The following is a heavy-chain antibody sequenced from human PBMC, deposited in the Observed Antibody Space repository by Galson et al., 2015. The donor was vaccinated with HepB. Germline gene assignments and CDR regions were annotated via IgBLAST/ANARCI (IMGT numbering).Heavy chain of an antibody. CDR1: GYNFTSYY. D-gene: IGHD2-2*02. J-gene: IGHJ5*02. V-gene: IGHV1-46*01. CDR2: INPSGGST. Sequence: SVKVSCKASGYNFTSYYMHWVRQAPGQGLEWMGIINPSGGSTSYAQKFQGRVTMTRDTSTSTVYMELSSLRSEDTAVYYSARGGYCSSTSCYIGPNWFDPWGQGTLVTVSS. CDR3: ARGGYCSSTSCYIGPNWFDP.